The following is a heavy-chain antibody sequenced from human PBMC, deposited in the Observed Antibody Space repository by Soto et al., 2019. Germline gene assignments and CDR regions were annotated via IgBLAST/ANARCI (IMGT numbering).Heavy chain of an antibody. V-gene: IGHV4-39*01. J-gene: IGHJ6*02. D-gene: IGHD2-8*01. Sequence: SETLSLTCTVSADSISSPNYYWAWIRQPPGKGLEWIGSIYYRGSTYYNTSLQSRITISVATSKNQFSLNLTSVTAADTAVYYCARQGYCAKRVCPNYYGMYFWGQGTTVTVTS. CDR1: ADSISSPNYY. CDR3: ARQGYCAKRVCPNYYGMYF. CDR2: IYYRGST.